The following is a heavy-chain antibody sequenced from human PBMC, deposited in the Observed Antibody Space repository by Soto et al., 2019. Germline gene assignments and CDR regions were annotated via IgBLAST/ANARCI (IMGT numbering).Heavy chain of an antibody. Sequence: GGSLRLSCAASGFTFDDYTMHWVRQAPGKGLEWVSLISWDGGSTYYADSVKGRFTISRDNSKNSLYLQMNSLRTEDTALYYCAKDRVPAASDYYYGMDVWGQGTTVTVSS. CDR3: AKDRVPAASDYYYGMDV. V-gene: IGHV3-43*01. D-gene: IGHD2-2*01. J-gene: IGHJ6*02. CDR2: ISWDGGST. CDR1: GFTFDDYT.